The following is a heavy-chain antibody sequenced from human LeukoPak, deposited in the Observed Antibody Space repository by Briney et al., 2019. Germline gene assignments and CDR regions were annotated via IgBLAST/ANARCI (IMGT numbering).Heavy chain of an antibody. V-gene: IGHV3-74*01. Sequence: GGSLRLSCAASGFIFSSYWMHWVRQAPGKGLVWVSRINSDGSSTNYADSVKGRFTISRDNAKNTLYLQMNSLRAEDTAVYYCARNADYGDSNPFDYWGQGTLVTVSS. CDR3: ARNADYGDSNPFDY. D-gene: IGHD4-17*01. J-gene: IGHJ4*02. CDR2: INSDGSST. CDR1: GFIFSSYW.